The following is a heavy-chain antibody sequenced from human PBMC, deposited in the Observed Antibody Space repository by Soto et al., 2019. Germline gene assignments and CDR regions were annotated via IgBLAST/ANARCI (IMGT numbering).Heavy chain of an antibody. V-gene: IGHV3-23*01. Sequence: EVHLLESGGALVQPGGSLTLSCAASGFSFSDYAMIWFRKAPGKGLEGVSSISRTGDSAYYADSVKGRFAISRDRSKNRLSLQMNSLRVEDTAVYYCAKGPDGSGYYHNWFDSWGQGTLITVSS. CDR3: AKGPDGSGYYHNWFDS. CDR1: GFSFSDYA. D-gene: IGHD3-22*01. CDR2: ISRTGDSA. J-gene: IGHJ5*01.